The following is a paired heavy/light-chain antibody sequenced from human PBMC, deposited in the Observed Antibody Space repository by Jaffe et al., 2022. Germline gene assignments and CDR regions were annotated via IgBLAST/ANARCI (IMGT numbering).Light chain of an antibody. J-gene: IGLJ1*01. V-gene: IGLV1-51*02. Sequence: QSVLTQPPSVSAAPGQKVTISCSGSSSNIGNNYVSWYQQLPGTAPKLLIYENNKRPSGIPDRFSGSKSGTSATLGITGLQTGDEADYYCGTWDSSLSAGSYVFGTGTKVTVL. CDR2: ENN. CDR3: GTWDSSLSAGSYV. CDR1: SSNIGNNY.
Heavy chain of an antibody. CDR2: ISSSGSTI. D-gene: IGHD2-21*01. J-gene: IGHJ4*02. Sequence: QVQLVESGGGLVKPGGSLRLSCAASGFTFSDYYMSWIRQAPGKGLEWVSYISSSGSTIYYADSVKGRFTISRDNAKNSLYLQMNSLRAEDTAVYYCARVIQEHIVVVIAIVTYYFDYWGQGTLVTVSS. CDR3: ARVIQEHIVVVIAIVTYYFDY. V-gene: IGHV3-11*01. CDR1: GFTFSDYY.